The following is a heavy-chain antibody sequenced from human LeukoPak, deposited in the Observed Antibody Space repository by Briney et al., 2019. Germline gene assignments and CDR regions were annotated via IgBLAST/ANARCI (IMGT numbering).Heavy chain of an antibody. CDR2: MNPNSGNT. D-gene: IGHD4-17*01. Sequence: ASVKVSCKASGYTFTGYYMHWVRQATGQGLEWMGWMNPNSGNTGYAQKFQGRVTMTRNTSISTAYMELSSLRSEDTAVYYCARGKMTTVISSWGQGTLVTVSS. CDR3: ARGKMTTVISS. J-gene: IGHJ4*02. V-gene: IGHV1-8*02. CDR1: GYTFTGYY.